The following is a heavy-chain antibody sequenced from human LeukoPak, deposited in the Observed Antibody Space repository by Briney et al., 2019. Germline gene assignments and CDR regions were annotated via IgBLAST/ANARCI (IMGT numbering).Heavy chain of an antibody. CDR1: GFTFSSYT. V-gene: IGHV3-21*01. Sequence: KPGGSLRLSCAASGFTFSSYTMNWVRRAPGKGLEWVSSISSSSSYIYYADSVKGRLTISRDNAKNSLYLQMNSLRAEDTAVYYCARDPTPRYCSGGSCYTHYGMDVWGQGTTVTVSS. CDR2: ISSSSSYI. D-gene: IGHD2-15*01. J-gene: IGHJ6*02. CDR3: ARDPTPRYCSGGSCYTHYGMDV.